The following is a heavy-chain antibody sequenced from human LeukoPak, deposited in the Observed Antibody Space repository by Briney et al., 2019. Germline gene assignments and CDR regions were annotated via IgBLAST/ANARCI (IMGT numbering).Heavy chain of an antibody. V-gene: IGHV4-30-2*01. CDR1: GGSISSGGYY. J-gene: IGHJ2*01. D-gene: IGHD5-24*01. Sequence: SETLSLTCTVSGGSISSGGYYWSWIRQPPGKGLEWIGYIYHSGSTYYNPSLKSRVTISVDTSKNQFSLKLSSVTAADTAVYYCARGHRRGMATIFRYWYFDLWGRGTLVTVSS. CDR3: ARGHRRGMATIFRYWYFDL. CDR2: IYHSGST.